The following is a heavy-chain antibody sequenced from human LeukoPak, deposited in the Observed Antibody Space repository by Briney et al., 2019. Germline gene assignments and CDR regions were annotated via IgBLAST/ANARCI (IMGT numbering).Heavy chain of an antibody. J-gene: IGHJ4*02. CDR3: ARGGLPGGFDY. V-gene: IGHV3-74*01. Sequence: GRSLTLSRAPSALTASNSWMFWVRQAPGKGLMYVSEINNDVNRIRYVDSVKGRFTISRDGAKNTLLLQMNSLRDDDTAMYYCARGGLPGGFDYWGQGILVTVSS. CDR1: ALTASNSW. D-gene: IGHD7-27*01. CDR2: INNDVNRI.